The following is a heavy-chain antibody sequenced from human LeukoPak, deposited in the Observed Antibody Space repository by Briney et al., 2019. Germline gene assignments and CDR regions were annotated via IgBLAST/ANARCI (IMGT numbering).Heavy chain of an antibody. CDR2: IIPILGTT. J-gene: IGHJ4*02. Sequence: SVKVSCKASGGTFRSNPVSWVRQAPGQGLEWMGQIIPILGTTNYAQKFQGRLTLTADKSTGTAYMELYSLTSDDTAVYYCARDNDSRDPPHFDYWGQGTLVTVSS. D-gene: IGHD3-16*01. CDR3: ARDNDSRDPPHFDY. V-gene: IGHV1-69*06. CDR1: GGTFRSNP.